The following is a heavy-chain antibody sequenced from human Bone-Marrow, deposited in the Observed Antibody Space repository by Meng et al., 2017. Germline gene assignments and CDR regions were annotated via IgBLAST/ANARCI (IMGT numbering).Heavy chain of an antibody. V-gene: IGHV4-31*01. Sequence: VQLQESGPGLVKPSQTLSLTCTVSGGSISSGGYYWSWIRQHPGKGLEWIGYLYYSGSTYYNPSLKSLVTISVDTSKNQFSLKLSSVTAADTAVYYCAKVGYSGSRVTSYYFDYWGQGTLVTVSS. CDR2: LYYSGST. CDR1: GGSISSGGYY. D-gene: IGHD1-26*01. J-gene: IGHJ4*02. CDR3: AKVGYSGSRVTSYYFDY.